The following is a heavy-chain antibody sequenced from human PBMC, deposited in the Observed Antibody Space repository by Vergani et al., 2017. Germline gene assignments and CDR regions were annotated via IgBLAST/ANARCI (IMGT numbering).Heavy chain of an antibody. D-gene: IGHD3-16*02. CDR3: AREGFYDYVWGSYRRRGGYYFDC. CDR2: INAGNGNT. Sequence: QVQLVQSGAEVKKPGASVKVSCKASGYTFTSYAMHWVRQAPGQRLEWMGWINAGNGNTKYSQKFQGRVTITRDTSASTAYMELSSLRSEDTAVYYCAREGFYDYVWGSYRRRGGYYFDCWGQGTLVTVSS. J-gene: IGHJ4*02. V-gene: IGHV1-3*01. CDR1: GYTFTSYA.